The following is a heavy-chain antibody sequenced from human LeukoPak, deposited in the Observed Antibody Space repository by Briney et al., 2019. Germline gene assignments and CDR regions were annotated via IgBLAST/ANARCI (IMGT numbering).Heavy chain of an antibody. J-gene: IGHJ4*02. CDR1: GYTFTVYY. V-gene: IGHV1-2*02. Sequence: GASVKVSCKASGYTFTVYYIHWVRQAPGQGLEWMGWINPNSGGTNYAQKFQGRVTMTRDTSISTAYMELSRLRSDDTAVYYYARIRHFSMHYFVYWGQGTLVTVSS. CDR3: ARIRHFSMHYFVY. D-gene: IGHD2/OR15-2a*01. CDR2: INPNSGGT.